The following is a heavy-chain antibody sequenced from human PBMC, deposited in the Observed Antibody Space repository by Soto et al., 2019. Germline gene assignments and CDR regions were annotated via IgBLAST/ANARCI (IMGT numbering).Heavy chain of an antibody. V-gene: IGHV3-64D*08. CDR3: VKDPYYYDSSGYSSPPKPDNWFDP. CDR1: GFTFSSYA. CDR2: ISSNGGST. D-gene: IGHD3-22*01. J-gene: IGHJ5*02. Sequence: GGSLRLSCSASGFTFSSYAMHWVRQAPGKGLEYVSAISSNGGSTYYADSVKGRFTISRDNSKNTLYLQMSSLRAEDTAVYYCVKDPYYYDSSGYSSPPKPDNWFDPWGQGTLVTVSS.